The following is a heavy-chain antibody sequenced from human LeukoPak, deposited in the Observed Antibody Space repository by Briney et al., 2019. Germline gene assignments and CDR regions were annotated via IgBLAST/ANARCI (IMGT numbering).Heavy chain of an antibody. V-gene: IGHV3-7*01. CDR1: GFTFSSYW. J-gene: IGHJ4*02. D-gene: IGHD6-19*01. Sequence: PGGSLSLSCAASGFTFSSYWMSWVRQAPGKGLEWVANIKQDGSEKYYVDSVKGRFTISRDNAKNSLYLQMNSLRAEDTAVYYCARDPRNRRIAVAGTNYWGQGTLVTVSS. CDR3: ARDPRNRRIAVAGTNY. CDR2: IKQDGSEK.